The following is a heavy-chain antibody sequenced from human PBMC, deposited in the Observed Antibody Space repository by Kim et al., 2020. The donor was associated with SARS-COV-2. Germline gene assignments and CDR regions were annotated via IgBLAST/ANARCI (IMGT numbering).Heavy chain of an antibody. CDR2: INSDGTTT. D-gene: IGHD6-19*01. CDR1: GFTFSSHW. J-gene: IGHJ4*02. Sequence: GGSLRLSCAASGFTFSSHWMHWVRQAPGKGLVWVSRINSDGTTTSYEDSVKGRFTISRDNAKNTLYLQMNRLRADDTAVYYCVRQQFTSGWDYFDDWGQGTLVTVSS. V-gene: IGHV3-74*01. CDR3: VRQQFTSGWDYFDD.